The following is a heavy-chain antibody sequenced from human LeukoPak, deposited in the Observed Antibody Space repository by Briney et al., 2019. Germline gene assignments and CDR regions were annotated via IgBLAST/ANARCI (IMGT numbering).Heavy chain of an antibody. V-gene: IGHV4-4*07. Sequence: SETLSLTCTVSGVSISSFCWSWIRQPATKGLEWIGRVCNSGNTNYNPSLRSRVIMPIDTSKNPLSLDLSSVTAADTAVYHCARGEAVPAAMGDLFDYWGQGTLVTVSS. CDR3: ARGEAVPAAMGDLFDY. J-gene: IGHJ4*02. CDR1: GVSISSFC. D-gene: IGHD2-2*01. CDR2: VCNSGNT.